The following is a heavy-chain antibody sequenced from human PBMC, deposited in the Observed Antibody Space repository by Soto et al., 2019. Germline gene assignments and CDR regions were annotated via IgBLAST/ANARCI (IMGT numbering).Heavy chain of an antibody. CDR2: FSWNSGSI. Sequence: EVQLLESGGGLVQPGRSVRLSCAATGFTFEAYGMHWVRQAPGKGLEWVSGFSWNSGSIGYEDSVKDRFIISRDIAINREYLKKNMFRHENRVCYDYADVSTSAAYGAYDSLGQGTLVTVSS. D-gene: IGHD4-17*01. CDR1: GFTFEAYG. CDR3: ADVSTSAAYGAYDS. V-gene: IGHV3-9*01. J-gene: IGHJ5*01.